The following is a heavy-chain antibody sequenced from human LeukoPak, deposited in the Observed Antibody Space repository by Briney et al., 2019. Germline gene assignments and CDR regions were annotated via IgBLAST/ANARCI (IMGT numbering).Heavy chain of an antibody. D-gene: IGHD2-15*01. Sequence: GASVKVSCKASGYTFTDYCFHWVRQAPGQGLEWMGWINPNSGDTNYAQKFQDRVTMTRDTSISTAYMELRRLRSDDTALYYCARDWGYCSGGNCQIHWFDPWGQGTLVTVSS. V-gene: IGHV1-2*02. CDR1: GYTFTDYC. CDR2: INPNSGDT. CDR3: ARDWGYCSGGNCQIHWFDP. J-gene: IGHJ5*02.